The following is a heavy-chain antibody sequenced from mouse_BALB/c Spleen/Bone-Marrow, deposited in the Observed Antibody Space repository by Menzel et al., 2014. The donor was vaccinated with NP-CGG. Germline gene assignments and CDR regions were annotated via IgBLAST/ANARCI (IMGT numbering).Heavy chain of an antibody. V-gene: IGHV3-8*02. CDR1: GDSITSGY. D-gene: IGHD2-4*01. J-gene: IGHJ4*01. CDR3: ASGGPTMITYYAMDY. CDR2: INFSGST. Sequence: VQLQQSGPSLVKPSQTLSLTCSVTGDSITSGYWNWIRKFPANKLEYMGYINFSGSTYYNPSLKSRISITRDTSMNQYYLQLNSVTTEDTATYYCASGGPTMITYYAMDYWGQGTSVTVSS.